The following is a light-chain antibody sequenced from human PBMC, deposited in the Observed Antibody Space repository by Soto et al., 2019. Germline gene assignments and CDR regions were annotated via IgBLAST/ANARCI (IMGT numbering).Light chain of an antibody. CDR3: QVSGTLEII. CDR1: QSVSNNY. V-gene: IGKV3-20*01. Sequence: EIVLTPSPGTLALSPXXXXXXPXXXSQSVSNNYLAWYQVKPGQAPRLLIYDTSSRATGIPDRFSGSGSGTDFTLTITRLEPEDFTLFYCQVSGTLEIIFAQGRRLEIK. CDR2: DTS. J-gene: IGKJ5*01.